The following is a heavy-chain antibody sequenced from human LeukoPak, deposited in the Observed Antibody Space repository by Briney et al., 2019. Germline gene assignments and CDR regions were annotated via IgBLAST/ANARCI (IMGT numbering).Heavy chain of an antibody. D-gene: IGHD3-10*01. Sequence: PGGSLRLSCAASGFTFSSYAMHWVRQAPGKGLEWVGRIKSKTDGGTTDYAAPVKGRFTISRDDSKNTLYLQMNSLKTEDTAVYYCTTESKGQIWFGERYFDYWGQGTLVTVSS. CDR2: IKSKTDGGTT. CDR1: GFTFSSYA. CDR3: TTESKGQIWFGERYFDY. V-gene: IGHV3-15*01. J-gene: IGHJ4*02.